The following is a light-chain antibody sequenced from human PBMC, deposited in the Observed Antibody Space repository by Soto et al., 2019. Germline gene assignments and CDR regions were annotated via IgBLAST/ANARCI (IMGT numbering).Light chain of an antibody. Sequence: QSVLTQPPSVSGAPGQRVTISCTWSSTNIGAGYDVHCYQQLPGTVPKLLIYSNIKRPTGVPDRFSASKSGTSASLAIIGLQAEDEADYYCQSYDSSLRVFGGGTKLTVL. CDR3: QSYDSSLRV. J-gene: IGLJ3*02. V-gene: IGLV1-40*01. CDR1: STNIGAGYD. CDR2: SNI.